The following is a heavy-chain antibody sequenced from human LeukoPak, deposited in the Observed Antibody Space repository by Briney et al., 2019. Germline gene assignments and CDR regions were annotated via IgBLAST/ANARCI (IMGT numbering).Heavy chain of an antibody. V-gene: IGHV3-43*02. J-gene: IGHJ4*02. CDR3: ARESGKFDY. Sequence: GGSLRLSCVASGLPIADFAMHWVRQAPGKGLEWVSLISGDGVSAFYADSVKGRFSIARDNSKNSLSLEMNSLRTEDTAMYYCARESGKFDYWGQGTLVAVSS. CDR1: GLPIADFA. CDR2: ISGDGVSA.